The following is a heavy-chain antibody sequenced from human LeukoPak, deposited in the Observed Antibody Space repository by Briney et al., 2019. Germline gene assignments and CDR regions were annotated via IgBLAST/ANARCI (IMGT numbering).Heavy chain of an antibody. Sequence: GASVKVSCKASGYTFTGYYMHWVRQAPGQGLEGMGWINPNSGGTNYAQKFQGRVTMTRDTSISTAYMELSRLRSDDTAVYYCARGAAGYYYYMDVWGKGTTVTVSS. CDR2: INPNSGGT. D-gene: IGHD6-25*01. V-gene: IGHV1-2*02. CDR1: GYTFTGYY. J-gene: IGHJ6*03. CDR3: ARGAAGYYYYMDV.